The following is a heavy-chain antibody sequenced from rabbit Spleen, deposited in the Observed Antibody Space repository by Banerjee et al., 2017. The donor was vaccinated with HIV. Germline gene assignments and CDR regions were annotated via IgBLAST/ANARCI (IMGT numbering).Heavy chain of an antibody. CDR2: IFGGSTGTI. CDR1: GFSSSSVYW. D-gene: IGHD4-2*01. CDR3: VRIPAHAGGGGAYISTRLDL. V-gene: IGHV1S40*01. J-gene: IGHJ3*01. Sequence: QSLEESGGDLVKPGASLTLTCTASGFSSSSVYWIYWVRQAPGKGLEWIGTIFGGSTGTIDYASWAKGRFAISKTSSTTVTLQLNSLTAADTATYFCVRIPAHAGGGGAYISTRLDLWGQGTLVTVS.